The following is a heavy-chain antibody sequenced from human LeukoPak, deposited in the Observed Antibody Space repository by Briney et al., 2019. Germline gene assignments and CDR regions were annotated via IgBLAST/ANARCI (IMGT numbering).Heavy chain of an antibody. V-gene: IGHV4-39*07. CDR2: IYYSGST. CDR1: GGSTSSSSYY. D-gene: IGHD2-15*01. Sequence: SGTLSLTCTVSGGSTSSSSYYWGWIRQPPGKGLEWIGNIYYSGSTYYNPSLKSRVAISVDTSNNQFSLKLSSVTAADTAVYYCARVVVPGWFDPWGQGTLVTVSS. J-gene: IGHJ5*02. CDR3: ARVVVPGWFDP.